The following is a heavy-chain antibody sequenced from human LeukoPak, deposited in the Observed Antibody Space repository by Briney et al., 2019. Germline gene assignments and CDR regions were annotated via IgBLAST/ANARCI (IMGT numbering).Heavy chain of an antibody. CDR3: ASPSSSWNYYYGMDV. D-gene: IGHD6-13*01. J-gene: IGHJ6*04. CDR1: GYTFTSYY. Sequence: PPASLKVSCKASGYTFTSYYMHWARQAPGQGLEWMEIINPSGGSTSYAQKFQGRVTMTRDTSTSTVYMELSSLRSEDTAVYYCASPSSSWNYYYGMDVWGKGTTVTVSS. V-gene: IGHV1-46*01. CDR2: INPSGGST.